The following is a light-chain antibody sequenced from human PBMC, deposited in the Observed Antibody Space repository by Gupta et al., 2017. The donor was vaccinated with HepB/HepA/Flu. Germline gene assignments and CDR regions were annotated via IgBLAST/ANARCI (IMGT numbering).Light chain of an antibody. CDR3: QQYNNWPPRVT. V-gene: IGKV3-15*01. CDR2: GAF. CDR1: QSVSSN. J-gene: IGKJ4*01. Sequence: IVITHSPGTLSVSPGERATLSCRASQSVSSNLAWYQHKPGQAPRLLIYGAFTRATGIPARSSGSGSGIEFTLTIRSLQSEDFAVYYCQQYNNWPPRVTFGGGTKVEIK.